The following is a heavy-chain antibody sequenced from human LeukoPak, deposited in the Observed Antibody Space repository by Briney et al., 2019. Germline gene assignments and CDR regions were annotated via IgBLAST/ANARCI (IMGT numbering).Heavy chain of an antibody. CDR3: ARGIYYYYYMDV. CDR1: GGTFSSYA. J-gene: IGHJ6*03. CDR2: IIPIFGTA. Sequence: ASVKVSCKASGGTFSSYAISWVRQAPGQGLEWMGGIIPIFGTANYAQMFQGRVTITADESTSTAYMELSSLRSEDTAVYYCARGIYYYYYMDVWGKGTTVTVSS. V-gene: IGHV1-69*13.